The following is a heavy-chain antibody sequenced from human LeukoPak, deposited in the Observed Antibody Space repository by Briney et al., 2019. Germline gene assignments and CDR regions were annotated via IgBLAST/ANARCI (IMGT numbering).Heavy chain of an antibody. CDR2: ISYDGSIR. Sequence: GGSLRLSCAASVFSFSNFAMYWVRQPPGKGLEWLAVISYDGSIRYYADSVKGRFTISRDNSNNTLHLQMNSLRPDDSALYYCAREDNPLWFDPWGQGTLVTVSS. CDR3: AREDNPLWFDP. D-gene: IGHD1-1*01. CDR1: VFSFSNFA. V-gene: IGHV3-30*04. J-gene: IGHJ5*02.